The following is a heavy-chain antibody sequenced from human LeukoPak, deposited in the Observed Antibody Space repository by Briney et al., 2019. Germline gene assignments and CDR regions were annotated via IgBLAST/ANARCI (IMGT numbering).Heavy chain of an antibody. J-gene: IGHJ4*02. V-gene: IGHV4-39*01. CDR3: ARHAGGISATGTRPFDY. CDR2: IYYSGST. CDR1: GASFSSSTYY. Sequence: PSETLSLTCTVSGASFSSSTYYWGWIRQPPGRGLEWIGSIYYSGSTYYNPSLKSRVTMSVDTSKNQFSLKLSSVTAADTAVYYCARHAGGISATGTRPFDYWGQGTLVTVSS. D-gene: IGHD6-13*01.